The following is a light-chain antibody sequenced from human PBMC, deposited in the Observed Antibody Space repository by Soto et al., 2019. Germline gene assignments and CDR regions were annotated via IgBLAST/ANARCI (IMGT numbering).Light chain of an antibody. J-gene: IGLJ1*01. Sequence: QSALIQPRSASGSPGQSVAISCAGTSSDVGAYNYVSWYQLHPGKAPKLIISEVTKRPSGVPDRFSGSKSANTASLTVSGLQADDEADYHCSSYTGNADILYVFGSGTKLTVL. CDR1: SSDVGAYNY. CDR2: EVT. V-gene: IGLV2-8*01. CDR3: SSYTGNADILYV.